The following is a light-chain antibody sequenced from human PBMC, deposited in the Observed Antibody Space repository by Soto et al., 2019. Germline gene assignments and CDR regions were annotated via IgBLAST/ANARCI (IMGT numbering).Light chain of an antibody. CDR1: QVISTS. CDR3: QPVFDSPIT. J-gene: IGKJ5*01. Sequence: DIQLTQSPSFLSPSIGASVTITCRASQVISTSLAWYQVKPVKAPKILIYAASTLESGVPSRFSATVSGTGFSLTITSLLPEDFAPYYCQPVFDSPITFGQGTRLYIK. V-gene: IGKV1-9*01. CDR2: AAS.